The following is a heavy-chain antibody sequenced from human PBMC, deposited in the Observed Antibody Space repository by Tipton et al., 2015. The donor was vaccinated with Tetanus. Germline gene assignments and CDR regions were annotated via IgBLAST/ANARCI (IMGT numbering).Heavy chain of an antibody. V-gene: IGHV1-18*01. CDR2: ISAYNGNT. J-gene: IGHJ6*02. CDR3: ARATYYYGSGHVYSYDGMDV. Sequence: QLVQSGAEVKKPGASVKVSCKASGYTFTSYGISWVRQAPGQGLEWMGWISAYNGNTNYAQRLQGRVTMTTDTSTSTAYMELRSLRSDDTAVYYCARATYYYGSGHVYSYDGMDVWGQGTTVTVSS. CDR1: GYTFTSYG. D-gene: IGHD3-10*01.